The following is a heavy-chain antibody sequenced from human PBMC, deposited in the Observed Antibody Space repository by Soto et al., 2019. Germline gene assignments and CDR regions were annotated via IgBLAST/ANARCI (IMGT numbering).Heavy chain of an antibody. D-gene: IGHD6-13*01. CDR3: AYSSRSFDY. CDR2: ISGSGGST. CDR1: GFTFSSYA. J-gene: IGHJ4*02. Sequence: PGGSLRLSCAASGFTFSSYAMSWVRQAPGKGLEWVSAISGSGGSTYYADSVKGRFTISRDNTKNTLYLQMNSLRAEDTAVYYFAYSSRSFDYWGQGTLVTVSS. V-gene: IGHV3-23*01.